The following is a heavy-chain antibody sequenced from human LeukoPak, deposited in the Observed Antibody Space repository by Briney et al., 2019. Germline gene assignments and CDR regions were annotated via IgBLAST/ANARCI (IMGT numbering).Heavy chain of an antibody. CDR1: GGSLNTYPH. Sequence: SETLSLTCAVSGGSLNTYPHWSWIRQPPGKGLEWIGLMYSSGSAHYNSSLKSRVTMSADASKKQFSLRLNSVAAVDTAVYYCATGSYPFEYWGPGTLVTVSS. J-gene: IGHJ4*02. D-gene: IGHD3-10*01. CDR2: MYSSGSA. V-gene: IGHV4-59*01. CDR3: ATGSYPFEY.